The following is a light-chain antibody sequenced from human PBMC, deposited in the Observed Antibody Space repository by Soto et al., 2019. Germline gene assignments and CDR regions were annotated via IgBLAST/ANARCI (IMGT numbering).Light chain of an antibody. Sequence: DIQMTQSPSTLSASVGDTVTITCRASQSVDKWLAWYQQKPGSAPKLLIYKASTLEGGVPSRFGGSGSGTEFTLTISNLQPDDFATYYCQQYATSSRAFGQGTTVEVK. CDR2: KAS. J-gene: IGKJ1*01. CDR3: QQYATSSRA. CDR1: QSVDKW. V-gene: IGKV1-5*03.